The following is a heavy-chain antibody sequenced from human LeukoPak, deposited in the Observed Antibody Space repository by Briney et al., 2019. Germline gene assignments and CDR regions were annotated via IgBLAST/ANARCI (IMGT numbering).Heavy chain of an antibody. D-gene: IGHD3-9*01. CDR1: GFTFSSYA. Sequence: PGGSLRLSCAASGFTFSSYAMSWVRQAPGKGLEWVSAISGSGGSTYYADSVKGRFTISRDNSKNTLYLQMNSLRAEDTAIYYCAKGLLRYFDWSGGYFDYWGQGTLVTVSS. CDR3: AKGLLRYFDWSGGYFDY. V-gene: IGHV3-23*01. CDR2: ISGSGGST. J-gene: IGHJ4*02.